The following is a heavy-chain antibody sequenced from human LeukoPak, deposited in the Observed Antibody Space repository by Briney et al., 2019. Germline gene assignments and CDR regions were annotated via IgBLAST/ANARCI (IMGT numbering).Heavy chain of an antibody. CDR3: ARGRLYSSGSHYGMDV. V-gene: IGHV1-18*01. CDR2: ISAYNGNT. Sequence: GASVKVPCKASGYTFTSYGISWVRQAPGQGLEWMGWISAYNGNTNYAQKLQGRVTMTTDTSTSTAYMELGSLRSDDTAVYYCARGRLYSSGSHYGMDVWGQGTTVTVSS. J-gene: IGHJ6*02. CDR1: GYTFTSYG. D-gene: IGHD6-19*01.